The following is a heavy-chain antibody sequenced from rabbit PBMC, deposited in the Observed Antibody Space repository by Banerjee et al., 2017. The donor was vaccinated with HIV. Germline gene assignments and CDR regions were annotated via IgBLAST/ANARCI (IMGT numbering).Heavy chain of an antibody. V-gene: IGHV1S45*01. Sequence: QEQLEESGGDLVKPEGSLTLTCTASGLDFSSSYWICWVRQAPGKGLEWIACIYAGSSGSTYYASWAKGRFTISKTSSTTVTLQMTSLTAADTATYFCARGAPASLRGPGTLVTVS. D-gene: IGHD3-3*01. CDR1: GLDFSSSYW. J-gene: IGHJ6*01. CDR2: IYAGSSGST. CDR3: ARGAPASL.